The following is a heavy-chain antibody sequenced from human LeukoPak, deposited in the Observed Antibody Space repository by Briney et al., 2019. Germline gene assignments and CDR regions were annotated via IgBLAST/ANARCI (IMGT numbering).Heavy chain of an antibody. V-gene: IGHV3-20*04. CDR1: GFTFDDYG. J-gene: IGHJ4*02. D-gene: IGHD3-22*01. CDR2: INWNGGST. CDR3: ARSYYESSGYPPTSFDY. Sequence: GGSLRLSCAASGFTFDDYGMSWVRQAPGKGLEWVSGINWNGGSTGYADSVKGRFTISRDNAKNSLYLQMNNLRAEDTALYYCARSYYESSGYPPTSFDYWGQGTLVTVSS.